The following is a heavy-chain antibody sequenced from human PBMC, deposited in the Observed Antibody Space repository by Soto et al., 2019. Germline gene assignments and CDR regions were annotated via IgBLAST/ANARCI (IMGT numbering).Heavy chain of an antibody. J-gene: IGHJ4*02. CDR2: IWYDGSKE. Sequence: QVPLVESGGGVVQPGRSLRLSCAASGFSFRTYGMHWVRQAPGKGLEWVAVIWYDGSKEYYADSVKGRFTISRDNSKKSLYLQMNSLTAEDTAVYYCAREQGGSYCSGGTCYPKGLGYWGQGTLVTVSS. CDR1: GFSFRTYG. D-gene: IGHD2-15*01. CDR3: AREQGGSYCSGGTCYPKGLGY. V-gene: IGHV3-33*01.